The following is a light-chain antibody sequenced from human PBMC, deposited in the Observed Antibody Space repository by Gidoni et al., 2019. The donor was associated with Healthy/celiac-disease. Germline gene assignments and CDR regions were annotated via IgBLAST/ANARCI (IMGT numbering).Light chain of an antibody. CDR2: DAS. CDR1: QSVSSY. V-gene: IGKV3-11*01. CDR3: QQRSNWPL. J-gene: IGKJ4*01. Sequence: EIVLTQSPATLSLSPGERATLSCRASQSVSSYLAWYQQKPGQAPRLLIYDASNRATGIPARFNGSGSGTDFTLTISSLEPEDFAVYYCQQRSNWPLFXGXTKVEIK.